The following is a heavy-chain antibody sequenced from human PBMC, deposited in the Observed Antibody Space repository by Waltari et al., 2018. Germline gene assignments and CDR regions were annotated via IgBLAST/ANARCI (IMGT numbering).Heavy chain of an antibody. CDR2: IYPDDSAS. J-gene: IGHJ4*02. Sequence: EVLLVQSGTEAKKSGDSLKISCQDSGISFSEYWIAWVRQTPGKGLEWMGIIYPDDSASTYSPSFQGQVTISVDKSTNVAYLEWTSLKTSDTAVYYCAASLYDRSDYHYIRWGQGTLVTVSS. V-gene: IGHV5-51*01. D-gene: IGHD3-22*01. CDR1: GISFSEYW. CDR3: AASLYDRSDYHYIR.